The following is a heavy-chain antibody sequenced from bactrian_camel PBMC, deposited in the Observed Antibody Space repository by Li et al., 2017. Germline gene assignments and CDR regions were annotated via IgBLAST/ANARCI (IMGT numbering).Heavy chain of an antibody. V-gene: IGHV3S53*01. Sequence: VQLVESGGGSVQAGDSLRLSCAASGLTGSSNCMGWLRQAPGKEREGVAAIDPDGSTSYADSVKGRFTISQDPTKNAVYLQLDSLAPEDTAVYYCIRNPDPWNNAPADHVERSDFGYRGQGTQVTV. D-gene: IGHD1*01. CDR1: GLTGSSNC. J-gene: IGHJ6*01. CDR3: IRNPDPWNNAPADHVERSDFGY. CDR2: IDPDGST.